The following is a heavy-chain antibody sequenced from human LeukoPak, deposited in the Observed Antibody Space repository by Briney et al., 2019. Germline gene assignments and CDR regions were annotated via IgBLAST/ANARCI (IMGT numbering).Heavy chain of an antibody. V-gene: IGHV1-18*01. CDR2: ISAYNGNT. D-gene: IGHD3-10*01. J-gene: IGHJ5*02. CDR3: ARDFGHLYYYGSGSPVDWFDP. Sequence: ASVKVSCKGSGYTFTSYGISWVRQAPGQGLEWMGWISAYNGNTNYAQKLQGRVTMTTDTSTSTAYMELRSLRSDDTAVYYCARDFGHLYYYGSGSPVDWFDPWGQGTLVTVSS. CDR1: GYTFTSYG.